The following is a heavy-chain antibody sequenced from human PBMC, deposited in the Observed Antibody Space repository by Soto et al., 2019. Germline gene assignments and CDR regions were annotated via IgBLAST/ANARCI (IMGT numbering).Heavy chain of an antibody. CDR3: ARDLVPGYTGFSDY. J-gene: IGHJ4*02. V-gene: IGHV1-18*01. CDR2: ISAYNGNT. CDR1: GYTLFHYG. Sequence: GGPVKVSLKTSGYTLFHYGINWVGQAPGQGLEWMGWISAYNGNTDFAQKLQGRVSLTTDTSSTTAYMELRSLTSDDTAVYYCARDLVPGYTGFSDYWGQGTLVTVSS. D-gene: IGHD5-12*01.